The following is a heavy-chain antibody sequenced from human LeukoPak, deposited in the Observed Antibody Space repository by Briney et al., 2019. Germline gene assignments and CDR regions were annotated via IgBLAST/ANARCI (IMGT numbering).Heavy chain of an antibody. D-gene: IGHD2-15*01. Sequence: ASVTVSCKASGYTFTSYDISWVRQAPGQGLEWMGWISAYNGNTNYAQKLQGRVTMTTDTSTSTAYMELRSLRSDDTAVYYCARDSNSYCSGGSCYSNAFDIWGQGTMVTVSS. CDR3: ARDSNSYCSGGSCYSNAFDI. CDR1: GYTFTSYD. J-gene: IGHJ3*02. V-gene: IGHV1-18*01. CDR2: ISAYNGNT.